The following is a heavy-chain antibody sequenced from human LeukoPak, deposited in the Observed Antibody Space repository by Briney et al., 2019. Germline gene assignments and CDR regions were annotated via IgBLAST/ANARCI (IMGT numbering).Heavy chain of an antibody. CDR1: GFTFRSYA. CDR3: ARDGPWFGELLGFDY. Sequence: PGGSLRLSCAVSGFTFRSYALSWVRQAPGKGLEWVANIKQDGSEKYYVDSVKGRFTISRDNAKNSLYLQMNSLRAEDTAVYYCARDGPWFGELLGFDYWGQGTLVTVSS. J-gene: IGHJ4*02. D-gene: IGHD3-10*01. CDR2: IKQDGSEK. V-gene: IGHV3-7*01.